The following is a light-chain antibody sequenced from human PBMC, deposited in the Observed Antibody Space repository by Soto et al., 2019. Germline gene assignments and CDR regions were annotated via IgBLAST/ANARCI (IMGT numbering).Light chain of an antibody. V-gene: IGKV3-20*01. CDR3: QQYGSSPLFT. CDR1: QSVSSSY. J-gene: IGKJ3*01. Sequence: EIVLTQSPGTLSLSPGERATLSCRASQSVSSSYLAWYQPKPGQAPRLLIYGASSRATGIPDRFSGSGSGTDFTLTISRLEPEDFAVYYCQQYGSSPLFTFGPGTNVDI. CDR2: GAS.